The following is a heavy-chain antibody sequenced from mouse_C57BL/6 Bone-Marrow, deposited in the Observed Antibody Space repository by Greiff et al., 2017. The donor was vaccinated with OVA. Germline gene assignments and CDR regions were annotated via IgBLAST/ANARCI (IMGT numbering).Heavy chain of an antibody. D-gene: IGHD1-1*01. CDR3: ARPSYYYGSSYWYFDV. V-gene: IGHV15-2*01. J-gene: IGHJ1*03. Sequence: VKLQESGSELRSPGSSVKLSCKDFDSEVFPIAYMSWVRQKPGHGFEWIGGILPSIGRTIYGEKFEDKATLDADTLSNTAYLELNSLTSEDSAIYYCARPSYYYGSSYWYFDVWGTGTTVTVSS. CDR1: DSEVFPIAY. CDR2: ILPSIGRT.